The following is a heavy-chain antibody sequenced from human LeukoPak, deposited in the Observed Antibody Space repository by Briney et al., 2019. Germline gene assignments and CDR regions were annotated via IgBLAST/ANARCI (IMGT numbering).Heavy chain of an antibody. CDR3: ARPLEMATITSLGY. D-gene: IGHD5-24*01. Sequence: PSETLSLTCTVSGGSISSGDYYWSWIRQPPGKGLEWIGTIYYSGSTYYNPSLKSRVTISVDTSKNQFSLKLSSVTAADTAVYYCARPLEMATITSLGYWGQGTLVIVSS. CDR2: IYYSGST. V-gene: IGHV4-39*01. J-gene: IGHJ4*02. CDR1: GGSISSGDYY.